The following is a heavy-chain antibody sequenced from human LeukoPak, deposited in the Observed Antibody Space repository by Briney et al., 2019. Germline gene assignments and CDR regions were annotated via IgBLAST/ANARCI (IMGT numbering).Heavy chain of an antibody. Sequence: GGSLRLSCAASGFTFNSYGMHWVRQAPGKGLEWVAVIWYDGSNKYYADSVKGRFTISRDNSKNTLYLQMNSLRAEDTAAYYCAADRPPDAFDIWGQGTMVTVSS. CDR1: GFTFNSYG. D-gene: IGHD3-22*01. V-gene: IGHV3-33*01. J-gene: IGHJ3*02. CDR3: AADRPPDAFDI. CDR2: IWYDGSNK.